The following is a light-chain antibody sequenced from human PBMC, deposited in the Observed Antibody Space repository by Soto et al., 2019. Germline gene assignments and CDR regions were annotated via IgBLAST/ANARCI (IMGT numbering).Light chain of an antibody. J-gene: IGKJ2*01. CDR2: DAS. CDR3: HHYGYGADT. V-gene: IGKV3-20*01. Sequence: EVVLTQSPGTLSLSPGERATLSCRASETGGSNYLAWYQQQPGQAPRLLIFDASSRATGIPDRFSGSGSGTEYSLTMSRLEPEDSAVYFCHHYGYGADTFGQGTKLEI. CDR1: ETGGSNY.